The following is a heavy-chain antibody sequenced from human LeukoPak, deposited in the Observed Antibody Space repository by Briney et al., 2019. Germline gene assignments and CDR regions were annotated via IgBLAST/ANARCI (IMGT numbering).Heavy chain of an antibody. Sequence: ASVEVSCKASGYTFTSYGISWVRQAPGQGLEWMGWISAYNGNTNYAQKLQGRVTMTTDTSTSTAYMELRSLRSDDTAVYYCARVYYGSGSYYNHFDYWGQGTLVTVSS. CDR2: ISAYNGNT. CDR1: GYTFTSYG. D-gene: IGHD3-10*01. CDR3: ARVYYGSGSYYNHFDY. J-gene: IGHJ4*02. V-gene: IGHV1-18*04.